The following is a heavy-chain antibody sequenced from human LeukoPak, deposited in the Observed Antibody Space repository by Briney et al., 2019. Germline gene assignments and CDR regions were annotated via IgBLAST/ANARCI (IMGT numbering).Heavy chain of an antibody. D-gene: IGHD3-10*01. V-gene: IGHV3-23*01. CDR3: AKDRGSRRFYGMDV. CDR2: ISGSGGST. Sequence: GGSLRLSCAASGFTFSSYAMSWVRQAPGKGLEWVSAISGSGGSTYYADSVKGRFTISRDNSKNTLYLQMNSLRAEDTAVYYRAKDRGSRRFYGMDVWGQGTTVTVSS. CDR1: GFTFSSYA. J-gene: IGHJ6*02.